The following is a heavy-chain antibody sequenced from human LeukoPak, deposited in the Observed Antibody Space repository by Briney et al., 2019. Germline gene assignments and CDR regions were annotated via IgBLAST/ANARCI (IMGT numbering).Heavy chain of an antibody. D-gene: IGHD3-3*01. Sequence: SVKVSCKASGYTFTSYAMHWVRQAPGQGLEWMGGIIPIFGTANYAQKFQGRVTITADESTSTAYMELSSLRSEDTAVYYCARDRELRFLEWLFYYWGQGTLVTVSS. J-gene: IGHJ4*02. CDR3: ARDRELRFLEWLFYY. V-gene: IGHV1-69*13. CDR2: IIPIFGTA. CDR1: GYTFTSYA.